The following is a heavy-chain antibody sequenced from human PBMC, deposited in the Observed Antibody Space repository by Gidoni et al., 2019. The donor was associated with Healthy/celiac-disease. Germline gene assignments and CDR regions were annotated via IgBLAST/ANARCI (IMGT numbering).Heavy chain of an antibody. CDR1: GGSISSSSYY. CDR2: IYYSGRT. J-gene: IGHJ4*02. CDR3: ATSTVTTRAYDY. Sequence: QLQLQESVPGLVKPSETLSLTCTVSGGSISSSSYYWGWIRQPPGKGLEWIGSIYYSGRTYCNPSLKSRITISVDTSKNQFSLKQSSVTAADTAVYYCATSTVTTRAYDYWGQGTLVTVSS. V-gene: IGHV4-39*01. D-gene: IGHD4-17*01.